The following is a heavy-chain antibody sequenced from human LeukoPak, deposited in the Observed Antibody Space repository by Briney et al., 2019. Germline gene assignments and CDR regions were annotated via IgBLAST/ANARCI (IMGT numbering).Heavy chain of an antibody. V-gene: IGHV3-23*01. CDR1: GFTFSSYA. D-gene: IGHD3-3*01. Sequence: GGSLRLSCAASGFTFSSYAMSWVRQAPGEGLEWVSAISGSGGSTYYADSVKGRLTISRDNSKNTLYLQMNSLRAEDTAVYYCAKEIQSFGVVIPFDYWGQGTLVTVSS. J-gene: IGHJ4*02. CDR2: ISGSGGST. CDR3: AKEIQSFGVVIPFDY.